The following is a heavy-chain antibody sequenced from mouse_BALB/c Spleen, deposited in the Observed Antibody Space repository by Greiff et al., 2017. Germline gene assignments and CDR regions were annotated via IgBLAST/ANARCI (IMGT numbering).Heavy chain of an antibody. CDR1: GFTFSSYT. CDR3: ARDWFAY. J-gene: IGHJ3*01. CDR2: ISNGGGST. Sequence: DVMLVESGGGLVQPGGSLKLSCAASGFTFSSYTMSWVRQTPEKRLEWVAYISNGGGSTYYPDTVKGRFTISRDNAKNTLYLQMSSLKSEDTAMYYCARDWFAYWGQGTLVTVSA. V-gene: IGHV5-12-2*01.